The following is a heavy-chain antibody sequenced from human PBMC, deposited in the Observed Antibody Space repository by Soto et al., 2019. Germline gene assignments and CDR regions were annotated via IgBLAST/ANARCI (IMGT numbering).Heavy chain of an antibody. V-gene: IGHV4-34*01. CDR1: GGSFSGYY. CDR3: ARESHDILAGPPWVWYFDL. D-gene: IGHD3-9*01. CDR2: INDRGSS. J-gene: IGHJ2*01. Sequence: QVQLQQWGAGPLRPLETLSLTCGVSGGSFSGYYWAWIRQSPGKGLEWIGEINDRGSSNYNPSLKRRVSISVDGSKNHYSLNLRSVTAADTAVYYCARESHDILAGPPWVWYFDLWGRGTRVTVSS.